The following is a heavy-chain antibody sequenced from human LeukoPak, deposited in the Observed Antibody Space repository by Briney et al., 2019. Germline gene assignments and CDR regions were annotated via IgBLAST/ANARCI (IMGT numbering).Heavy chain of an antibody. CDR3: AKVWVPPPADYFDY. Sequence: GGSLRLSCAASGLTFSSYAMSWVRQAPGKGLEWVSAVSGSGDSTYYADSVKGRFTISRDNSKNTLYLQMNSLRAEDTAVYYCAKVWVPPPADYFDYWGQGTLVTVSS. CDR1: GLTFSSYA. V-gene: IGHV3-23*01. J-gene: IGHJ4*02. D-gene: IGHD3-16*01. CDR2: VSGSGDST.